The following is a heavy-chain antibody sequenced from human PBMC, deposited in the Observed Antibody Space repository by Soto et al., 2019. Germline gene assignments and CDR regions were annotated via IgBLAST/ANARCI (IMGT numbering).Heavy chain of an antibody. D-gene: IGHD3-3*01. CDR3: ARGNDFWSGYYSFDY. Sequence: QVQLQESGPGLVKPSETLSLTCTVSGGSVSSGSYYWSWIRQPPGKGLEWIGYIYYSGSTNYNPHLKNPVTISVDTAKNQFYLKLSSATAADTAVYYCARGNDFWSGYYSFDYWGQGTLVTVSS. V-gene: IGHV4-61*01. CDR1: GGSVSSGSYY. CDR2: IYYSGST. J-gene: IGHJ4*02.